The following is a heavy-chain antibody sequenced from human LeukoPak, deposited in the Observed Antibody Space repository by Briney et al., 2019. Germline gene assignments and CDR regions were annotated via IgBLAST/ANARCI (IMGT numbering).Heavy chain of an antibody. J-gene: IGHJ4*02. Sequence: KPSETLSLTCAVYGGSFSGYYWSWIRQPPGKGLEWIGEINHSGSTNYNPSLKSRVTISVDTSKNQFSLKLSSVTAADTAVYYCAREFGRGITAAGTDCWGQGTLVTVSS. V-gene: IGHV4-34*01. CDR3: AREFGRGITAAGTDC. D-gene: IGHD6-13*01. CDR2: INHSGST. CDR1: GGSFSGYY.